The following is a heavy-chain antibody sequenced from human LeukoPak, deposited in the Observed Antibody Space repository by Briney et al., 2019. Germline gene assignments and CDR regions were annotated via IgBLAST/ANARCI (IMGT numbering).Heavy chain of an antibody. Sequence: SETLSLTCTVSGGFISSYYWSWIRQPPGKGLEWIGYIYYSGSTNYNPSLKSRVTISVDTSKNQFSLKLSSVAAADTAVYYCARDRSNPYYDFWSGQGWFDPWGQGTLVTVSS. J-gene: IGHJ5*02. D-gene: IGHD3-3*01. CDR3: ARDRSNPYYDFWSGQGWFDP. V-gene: IGHV4-59*01. CDR1: GGFISSYY. CDR2: IYYSGST.